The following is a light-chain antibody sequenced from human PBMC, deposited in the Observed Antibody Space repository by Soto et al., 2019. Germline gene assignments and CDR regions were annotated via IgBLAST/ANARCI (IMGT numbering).Light chain of an antibody. CDR3: QQYDNWPQT. Sequence: TQSPCTLSVSPGGRATLSCRASQSVSSDLAWYQHKPGQAPRLLIYGASTRATGIPARFSGRGSGTEFTLTISSLQSVDFAVYYCQQYDNWPQTFGQGTKVDTK. CDR2: GAS. V-gene: IGKV3-15*01. J-gene: IGKJ1*01. CDR1: QSVSSD.